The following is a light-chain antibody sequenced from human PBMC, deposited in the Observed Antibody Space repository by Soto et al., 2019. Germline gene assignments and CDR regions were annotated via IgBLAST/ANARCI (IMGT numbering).Light chain of an antibody. J-gene: IGKJ4*01. CDR1: QTINNY. CDR2: GAS. Sequence: DIQMTQSPSTLSASERHRAAITCRSSQTINNYLNWYQQKPGKAPKCLIYGASSLQSGVSSRFSGRGSGTDYTLTISSLQTEDFATYYCQQSYDSPPTFGGGTKVDIK. V-gene: IGKV1-39*01. CDR3: QQSYDSPPT.